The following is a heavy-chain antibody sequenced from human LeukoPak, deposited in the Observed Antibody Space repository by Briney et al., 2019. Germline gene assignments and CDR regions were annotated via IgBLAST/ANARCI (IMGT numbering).Heavy chain of an antibody. CDR2: IYHSGST. CDR3: ARGRRYGDS. D-gene: IGHD1-1*01. Sequence: PSETLSLTCAVSGGSISSGGYSWSWIRQPPGKGLEWIGYIYHSGSTYYNPSLKSRVTISVDTSKNQFSLKLSSVTAADTAVYYCARGRRYGDSWGQGTLVTVSS. V-gene: IGHV4-30-2*01. J-gene: IGHJ4*02. CDR1: GGSISSGGYS.